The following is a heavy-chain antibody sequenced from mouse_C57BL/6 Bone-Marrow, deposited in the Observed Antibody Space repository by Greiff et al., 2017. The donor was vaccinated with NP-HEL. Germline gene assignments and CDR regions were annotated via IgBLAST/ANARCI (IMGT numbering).Heavy chain of an antibody. Sequence: EVQRVESGGGLVQPGGSLKLSCAASGFTFSDYYMYWVRQTPEKRLEWVAYISNGGGSTYYPDTVKGRFTISRDNAKNTLYLQMSRLKSEDTAMYYCARQGTTVSFDYWGQGTTLTVSS. V-gene: IGHV5-12*01. CDR1: GFTFSDYY. J-gene: IGHJ2*01. D-gene: IGHD1-1*01. CDR2: ISNGGGST. CDR3: ARQGTTVSFDY.